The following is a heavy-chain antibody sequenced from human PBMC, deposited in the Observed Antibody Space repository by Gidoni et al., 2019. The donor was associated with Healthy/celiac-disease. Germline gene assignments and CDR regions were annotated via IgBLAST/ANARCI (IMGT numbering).Heavy chain of an antibody. D-gene: IGHD2-21*02. V-gene: IGHV1-46*01. Sequence: QVQLVQSGAEVKKPGASVKVSCKASGYTFTSYYMHWVRQAPGQGLEWMGIINPSGGSTTYAQKFQGRVTMTRDTSTSTVYMELSSLRSEDTAVYSCARTSDFHDAFDIWGQGTMVTVSS. J-gene: IGHJ3*02. CDR3: ARTSDFHDAFDI. CDR2: INPSGGST. CDR1: GYTFTSYY.